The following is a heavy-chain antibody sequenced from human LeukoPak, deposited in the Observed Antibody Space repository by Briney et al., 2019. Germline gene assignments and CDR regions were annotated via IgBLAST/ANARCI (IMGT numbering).Heavy chain of an antibody. V-gene: IGHV1-18*01. J-gene: IGHJ4*02. CDR3: ARDGPRYCSSTSCYLVY. Sequence: GASVTVSCKASGYTFTSYGISWVRQAPRQGLEWMGWISAYNGNTNYAQKLQGRVTMTTDTSTSTAYMELRSLRSDDTAVYYCARDGPRYCSSTSCYLVYWGQGTLVTVSS. CDR1: GYTFTSYG. D-gene: IGHD2-2*01. CDR2: ISAYNGNT.